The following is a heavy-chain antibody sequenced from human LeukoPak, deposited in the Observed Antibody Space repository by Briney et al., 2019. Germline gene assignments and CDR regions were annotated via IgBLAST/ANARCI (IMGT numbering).Heavy chain of an antibody. D-gene: IGHD1-26*01. CDR1: GYSFSSYC. V-gene: IGHV5-51*01. J-gene: IGHJ3*01. Sequence: GESLKISCKVSGYSFSSYCIGWVRQMPGKGLEWMGIIYPGDSGPTYSPSFQGQVTISVDKSINTAYLQWSSLQASDTAMYYCGMSGDRVPLQDDVFDVWGQGTMVTVST. CDR2: IYPGDSGP. CDR3: GMSGDRVPLQDDVFDV.